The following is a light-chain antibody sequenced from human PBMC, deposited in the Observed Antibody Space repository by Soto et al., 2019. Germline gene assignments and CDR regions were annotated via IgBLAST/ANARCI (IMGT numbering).Light chain of an antibody. CDR1: SSDVGGYNF. CDR2: EVN. CDR3: SSCTSSTTQV. J-gene: IGLJ2*01. Sequence: QSALTQPASVSGSPGQSIPISCTGTSSDVGGYNFVSWYQQHPGKAPKLMIFEVNNRPSGVSNRFSGSKSGNTAALTISGLQAEDEADYYCSSCTSSTTQVLGGGTKLTVL. V-gene: IGLV2-14*01.